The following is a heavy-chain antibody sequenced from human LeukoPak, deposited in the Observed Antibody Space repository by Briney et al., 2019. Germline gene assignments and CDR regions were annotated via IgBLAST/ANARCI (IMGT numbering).Heavy chain of an antibody. CDR2: INHSGST. Sequence: RPSETLSLTCAVYGESFSGYYWSWIRQPPGKGLEWIGEINHSGSTTYNPSLKSRVTISVDTSKNQFSLKLSSVTAADTAVYYCARVSSRRFPLTYSYDRRNYFDYWGQGTLVTVSS. D-gene: IGHD3-22*01. CDR1: GESFSGYY. V-gene: IGHV4-34*01. J-gene: IGHJ4*02. CDR3: ARVSSRRFPLTYSYDRRNYFDY.